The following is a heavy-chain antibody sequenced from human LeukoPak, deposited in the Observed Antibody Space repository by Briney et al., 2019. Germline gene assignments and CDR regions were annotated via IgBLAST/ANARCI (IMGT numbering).Heavy chain of an antibody. CDR3: ARDPYYYGSGSYWRFDY. D-gene: IGHD3-10*01. CDR2: IWHDGSKQ. J-gene: IGHJ4*02. V-gene: IGHV3-33*08. CDR1: GFIFKTYT. Sequence: GGSLRLSCAASGFIFKTYTMSWVRQAPGKGLEWVAVIWHDGSKQYYADSVKGRFTISRDNSKNTLSLQMNSLRAEDTAVYYCARDPYYYGSGSYWRFDYWGQGTLVTVSS.